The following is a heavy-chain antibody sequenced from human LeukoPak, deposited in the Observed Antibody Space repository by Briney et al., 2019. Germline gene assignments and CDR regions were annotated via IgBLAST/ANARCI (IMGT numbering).Heavy chain of an antibody. V-gene: IGHV3-9*01. J-gene: IGHJ4*02. CDR1: GFTFDDYA. CDR2: ISWNSGSI. D-gene: IGHD3-10*01. CDR3: GRGMRDYYGLDY. Sequence: GRSLRLSCAASGFTFDDYAMHWVRQAPGKGLEWVSGISWNSGSIGYADSVKGRFTISRDNAKITLYLQMNSLTVEDTAVYYCGRGMRDYYGLDYWGQGILVTVSS.